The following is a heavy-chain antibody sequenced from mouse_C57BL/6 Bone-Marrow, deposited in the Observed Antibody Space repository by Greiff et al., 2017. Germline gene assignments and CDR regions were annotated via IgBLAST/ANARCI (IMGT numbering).Heavy chain of an antibody. CDR3: ARHPFYCF. D-gene: IGHD2-1*01. Sequence: EVQRVESGGGLVKPGGSLKLSCAASGFTFSSYTMSWVRQTPEKRLEWVATISGGGGNTYYPDSVKGRFTISRDNAKNTLYLQMSSLRSEDTALYYCARHPFYCFWGQGTTLTVSS. V-gene: IGHV5-9*01. J-gene: IGHJ2*01. CDR2: ISGGGGNT. CDR1: GFTFSSYT.